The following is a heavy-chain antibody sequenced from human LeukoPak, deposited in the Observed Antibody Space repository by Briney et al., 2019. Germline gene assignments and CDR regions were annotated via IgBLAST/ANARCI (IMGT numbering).Heavy chain of an antibody. Sequence: SETLSLTCAVYGGSFSGYYWSWIRQPPGKGLEWIGEINHSGSTNYNPSLKSRVPISVDTSKNQFSLKLSSVTAADTAVYYCARAGDIVVGSYAPDAFDIWGQGTMVTVSS. D-gene: IGHD2-15*01. CDR3: ARAGDIVVGSYAPDAFDI. J-gene: IGHJ3*02. CDR2: INHSGST. CDR1: GGSFSGYY. V-gene: IGHV4-34*01.